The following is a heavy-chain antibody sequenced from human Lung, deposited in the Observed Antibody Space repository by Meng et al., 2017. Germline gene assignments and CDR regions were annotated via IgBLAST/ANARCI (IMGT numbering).Heavy chain of an antibody. V-gene: IGHV3-74*01. CDR3: ARGGVTTDD. D-gene: IGHD4-17*01. CDR2: ITGDGSST. Sequence: VQLGAAGGGLVQPGGSLRLSCAASDFTFSTHWMPWVRQAPGKGLEWVSRITGDGSSTIYADSVQGRFTMSRDNAKNTLSLQMNSLRAEDTAVYYCARGGVTTDDWGQGTLVTVSS. J-gene: IGHJ4*02. CDR1: DFTFSTHW.